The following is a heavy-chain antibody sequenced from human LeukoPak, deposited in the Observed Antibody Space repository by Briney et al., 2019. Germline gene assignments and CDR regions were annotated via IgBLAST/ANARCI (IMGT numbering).Heavy chain of an antibody. J-gene: IGHJ6*02. Sequence: GGSLRLSCAASGFTFSTYGMHWVRQAPGKGLEWAALIWVEGRNKYYADSVKGRFTISRDNPKDTLYLQMNSLRVEDTAVYYCARGFGELSLGGMDVWGQGTTVTVSS. D-gene: IGHD3-10*01. V-gene: IGHV3-33*01. CDR3: ARGFGELSLGGMDV. CDR1: GFTFSTYG. CDR2: IWVEGRNK.